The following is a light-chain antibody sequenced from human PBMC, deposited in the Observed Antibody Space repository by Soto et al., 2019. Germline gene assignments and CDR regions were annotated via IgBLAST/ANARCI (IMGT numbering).Light chain of an antibody. CDR2: DAS. CDR1: QSISTW. Sequence: DIQMTQSPSTLSASLGDRVTITCRASQSISTWLARYQQKPGKAPKLLIYDASSLESGVPSRFSGSGSGTEFTLTISSLQPDDFATYYCQQYNSYSRWTFGQGTKVDIK. V-gene: IGKV1-5*01. J-gene: IGKJ1*01. CDR3: QQYNSYSRWT.